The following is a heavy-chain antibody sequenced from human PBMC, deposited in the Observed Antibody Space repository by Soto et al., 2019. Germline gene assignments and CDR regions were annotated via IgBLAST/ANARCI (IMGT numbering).Heavy chain of an antibody. Sequence: SETLSLTCSVSGGSVNSNSYYWSWVRQPPGKGLEWIGEIYQSGSTNYNPSLESRVRVSVDKSRNQFSLKLTSVSAADTAVYYCARASATIAAAAIFDYWGQGTLVTVSS. D-gene: IGHD6-13*01. V-gene: IGHV4-39*07. J-gene: IGHJ4*02. CDR2: IYQSGST. CDR3: ARASATIAAAAIFDY. CDR1: GGSVNSNSYY.